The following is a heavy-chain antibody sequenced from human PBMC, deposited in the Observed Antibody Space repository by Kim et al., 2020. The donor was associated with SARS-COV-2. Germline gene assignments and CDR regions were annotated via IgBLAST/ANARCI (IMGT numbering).Heavy chain of an antibody. CDR3: ARTLGSYYDAPFDY. CDR1: GYTFTSHW. CDR2: IYCSDSDI. Sequence: GESLKISCKGSGYTFTSHWIAWVRQMPGKGLEWMGIIYCSDSDIRYNTSFRGQVTISVYKSINTAYLQWSSLQASDTAFYYCARTLGSYYDAPFDYWGQGTLVSVSS. J-gene: IGHJ4*02. V-gene: IGHV5-51*01. D-gene: IGHD1-26*01.